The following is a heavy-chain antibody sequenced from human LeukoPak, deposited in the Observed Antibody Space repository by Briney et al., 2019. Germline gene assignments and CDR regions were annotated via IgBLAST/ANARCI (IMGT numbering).Heavy chain of an antibody. D-gene: IGHD2-2*02. V-gene: IGHV4-39*01. Sequence: PSETLSLTCTVSGGSISSSGYYWGWLRQPPGKGLEWIGSMYYSGSTNYNPSVKSRVTISADTSRNQFSLNLSSVTAADTAVYYCYTTSGGRPHWGQGTLVTVSS. CDR2: MYYSGST. J-gene: IGHJ4*02. CDR1: GGSISSSGYY. CDR3: YTTSGGRPH.